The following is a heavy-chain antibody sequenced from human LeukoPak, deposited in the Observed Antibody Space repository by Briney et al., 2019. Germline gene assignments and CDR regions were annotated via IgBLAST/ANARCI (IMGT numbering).Heavy chain of an antibody. Sequence: ASVKVSCKASGYTFTGYYMHWVRQAPGQGLEWMGWINPKSGGTNYAQKFRGRVTMTRDTSIHTAYMELSRLRSDDTAVYYCAREEHGFDPWGQGTLVTVSS. CDR2: INPKSGGT. CDR3: AREEHGFDP. V-gene: IGHV1-2*02. J-gene: IGHJ5*02. D-gene: IGHD1-26*01. CDR1: GYTFTGYY.